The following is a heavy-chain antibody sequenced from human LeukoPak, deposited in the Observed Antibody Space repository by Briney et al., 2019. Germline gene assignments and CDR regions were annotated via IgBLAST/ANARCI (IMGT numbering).Heavy chain of an antibody. CDR1: GFTFSSYG. CDR2: IRYDGGNK. V-gene: IGHV3-30*02. J-gene: IGHJ6*03. D-gene: IGHD3-10*01. Sequence: GGSLRLSCAASGFTFSSYGMHWVRQAPGKGLEWVAFIRYDGGNKYYADSVKGRFTISRDNSKNTLYLQMNSLRAEDTAVYYCAKDGSEGGLWFGELFHYYYYMDVWGKGTTVTISS. CDR3: AKDGSEGGLWFGELFHYYYYMDV.